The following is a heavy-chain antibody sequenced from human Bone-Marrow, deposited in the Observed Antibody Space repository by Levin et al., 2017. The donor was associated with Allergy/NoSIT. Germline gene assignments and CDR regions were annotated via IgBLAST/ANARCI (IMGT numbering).Heavy chain of an antibody. J-gene: IGHJ6*02. Sequence: SETLSLTCTVSGGSISTAAYYWSWIRQHPIKGLEWIGFISYSGSTYYHPSLKSRVTMSLDTSENHFSLRLNSVTAADTAMYYCARAGKTSGFREDDYYYGVDVWGQGTTVTVSS. V-gene: IGHV4-31*03. CDR2: ISYSGST. CDR3: ARAGKTSGFREDDYYYGVDV. D-gene: IGHD3-10*01. CDR1: GGSISTAAYY.